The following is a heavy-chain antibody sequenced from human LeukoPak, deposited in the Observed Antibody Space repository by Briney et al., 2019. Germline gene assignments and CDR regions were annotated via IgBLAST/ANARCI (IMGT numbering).Heavy chain of an antibody. CDR3: ARRITMVRGQKGNFDY. CDR1: GYTFTSYD. D-gene: IGHD3-10*01. CDR2: MNPNSGNT. Sequence: ASVKVSCKASGYTFTSYDINWVRQATGQGLEWMGWMNPNSGNTGYAQKFQGRVTMTRNTSISTAYMELSSLRSEDTAVYYCARRITMVRGQKGNFDYWGQGTLVTVSS. J-gene: IGHJ4*02. V-gene: IGHV1-8*01.